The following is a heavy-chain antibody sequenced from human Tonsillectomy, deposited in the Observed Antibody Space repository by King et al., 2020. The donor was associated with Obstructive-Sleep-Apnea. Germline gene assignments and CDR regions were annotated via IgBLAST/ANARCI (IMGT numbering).Heavy chain of an antibody. CDR3: AKDYCSIGVCYELDY. Sequence: VQLVESGGGVVQPEGSLRLSCAASGFTFSNYGMHWVRQAPGKGLEWVTIISYNGGLKHYTDSVKGRFTISRDNSKNTLFLQMNSLRVEDTAVYFCAKDYCSIGVCYELDYWGQGTLVTVSS. CDR1: GFTFSNYG. V-gene: IGHV3-30*18. CDR2: ISYNGGLK. J-gene: IGHJ4*02. D-gene: IGHD2-8*01.